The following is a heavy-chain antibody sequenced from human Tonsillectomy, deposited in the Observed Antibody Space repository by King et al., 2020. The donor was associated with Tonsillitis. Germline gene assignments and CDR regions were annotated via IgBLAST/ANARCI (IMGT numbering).Heavy chain of an antibody. V-gene: IGHV5-51*01. CDR2: IYPGESDT. CDR1: GYSFPIYW. Sequence: VQLVESGAEVKKPGESLKISCKGSGYSFPIYWIGWVRQMPGKGLEWMGIIYPGESDTRYSPSFQGQVTISVDKSNSTAYLQWSSLKASDTAMYYCARYLYGSDDAFDIWGQGTIVTVSS. CDR3: ARYLYGSDDAFDI. J-gene: IGHJ3*02. D-gene: IGHD3-10*01.